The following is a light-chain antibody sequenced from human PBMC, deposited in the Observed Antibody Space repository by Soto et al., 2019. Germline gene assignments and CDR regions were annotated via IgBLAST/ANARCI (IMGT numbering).Light chain of an antibody. CDR2: GAS. J-gene: IGKJ5*01. V-gene: IGKV3-20*01. CDR3: QQYGSSPPIT. Sequence: DIVLTQSPGTLSLSPGERATLSCRASQSVSSSYVAWYQQKPGQAPRHLIYGASSRATGIPDRFSGSGSGTDFTLTISRLEPEDFAVYYCQQYGSSPPITFGQGTRLEIK. CDR1: QSVSSSY.